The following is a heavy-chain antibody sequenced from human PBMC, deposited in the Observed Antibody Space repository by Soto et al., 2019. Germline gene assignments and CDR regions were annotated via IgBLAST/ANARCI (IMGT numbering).Heavy chain of an antibody. CDR2: ISYDGNNK. CDR3: ARFRSERPFDY. Sequence: QVQLVEPGGGVVQPGRSLRLSCAASGLTFSRYTMHWVRQAPGKGLEWVAVISYDGNNKYYADSVKGRFTISRDNSKNTLSLQMNSLRPEDTAVYYCARFRSERPFDYWGQGTLVTVSS. CDR1: GLTFSRYT. V-gene: IGHV3-30-3*01. J-gene: IGHJ4*02.